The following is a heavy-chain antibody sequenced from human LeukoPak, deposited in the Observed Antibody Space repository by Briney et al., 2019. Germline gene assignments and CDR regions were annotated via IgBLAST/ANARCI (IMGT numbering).Heavy chain of an antibody. CDR3: ARLYDSSGYYYYHDAFDI. CDR1: GFTVSSNY. J-gene: IGHJ3*02. Sequence: GGSLRLSCAASGFTVSSNYMSWVRQAPGKGLEWVAVISYDGSNKYYADSVKGRFTISRDNSKNTLYLQMNSLRAEDTAVYYCARLYDSSGYYYYHDAFDIWGQGTMVTVSS. CDR2: ISYDGSNK. D-gene: IGHD3-22*01. V-gene: IGHV3-30-3*01.